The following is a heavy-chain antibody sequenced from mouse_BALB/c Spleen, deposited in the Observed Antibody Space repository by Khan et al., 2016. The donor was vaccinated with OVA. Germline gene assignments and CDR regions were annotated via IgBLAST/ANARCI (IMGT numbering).Heavy chain of an antibody. CDR1: GYTFSSYW. J-gene: IGHJ3*01. CDR2: ILPGRGNN. V-gene: IGHV1-9*01. CDR3: ARGYCYGSTSWFGY. Sequence: QVQLKESGPELMKPSHSVTISCKASGYTFSSYWIEWVKQRPGHGLEWIGEILPGRGNNNFNEMFRGKATFDADTSSNTAYMQLSSLTSDASDIYDCARGYCYGSTSWFGYWGQGTLVTVSA. D-gene: IGHD1-1*01.